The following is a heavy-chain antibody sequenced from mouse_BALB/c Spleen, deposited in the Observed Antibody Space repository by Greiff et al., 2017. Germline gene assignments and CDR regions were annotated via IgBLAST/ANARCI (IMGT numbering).Heavy chain of an antibody. Sequence: DVMLVESGGGLVKPGGSLKLSCAASGFTFSSYTMSWVRQTPEKRLEWVATISSGGSYTYYPDSVKGRFTISRDNAKNTLYLQMSSLKSEDTAMYYCTRDRDGYEGLYFDYWGQGTTLTVSS. CDR1: GFTFSSYT. CDR3: TRDRDGYEGLYFDY. CDR2: ISSGGSYT. D-gene: IGHD2-2*01. J-gene: IGHJ2*01. V-gene: IGHV5-6-4*01.